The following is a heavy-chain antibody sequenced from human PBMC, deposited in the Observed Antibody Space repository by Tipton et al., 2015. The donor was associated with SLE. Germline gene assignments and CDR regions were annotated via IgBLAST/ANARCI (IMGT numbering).Heavy chain of an antibody. CDR2: ISFDGRTK. Sequence: SLRFSCAASGFTFSYYSIHWVRQAPGKGLEWVGVISFDGRTKYYADSVKGRFTISRDNSKNTLYLQMNSLRAEDAAVYYCARQYAPLSEFAVNGLGYFDYWGQGTLVTVPS. V-gene: IGHV3-30*04. J-gene: IGHJ4*02. CDR3: ARQYAPLSEFAVNGLGYFDY. D-gene: IGHD2-8*01. CDR1: GFTFSYYS.